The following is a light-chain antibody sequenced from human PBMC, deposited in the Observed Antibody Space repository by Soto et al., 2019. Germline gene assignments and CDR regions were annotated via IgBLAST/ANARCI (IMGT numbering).Light chain of an antibody. V-gene: IGLV1-44*01. CDR1: SSNIGSNT. Sequence: QSVLTQPPSASGTPGQRVTISCSGSSSNIGSNTVNWYQHLPGTAPKLLIYSNNQRPSGVPDRFSGSKSGTSASLAISGRQSESEAEADCSAGDYNLNLPGLVFGGGTKLTVL. J-gene: IGLJ2*01. CDR2: SNN. CDR3: SAGDYNLNLPGLV.